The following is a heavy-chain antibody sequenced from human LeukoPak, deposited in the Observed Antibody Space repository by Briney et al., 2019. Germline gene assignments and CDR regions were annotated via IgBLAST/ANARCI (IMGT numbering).Heavy chain of an antibody. CDR3: ARESTFVYCSSTSCYGGAFDI. CDR1: GFTFSSYG. J-gene: IGHJ3*02. V-gene: IGHV3-30*03. Sequence: GRSLRLSCAAFGFTFSSYGMHWVRQAPGKGLEWVAVISYDGSNKYYADSVKGRFTISRDNSKNTLYLQMNSLRAEDTAVYYCARESTFVYCSSTSCYGGAFDIWGQGTMVTVSS. D-gene: IGHD2-2*01. CDR2: ISYDGSNK.